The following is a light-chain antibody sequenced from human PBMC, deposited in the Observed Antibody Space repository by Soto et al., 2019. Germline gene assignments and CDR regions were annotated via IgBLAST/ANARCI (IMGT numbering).Light chain of an antibody. Sequence: IVMTQSPATLSVSPGERATLSCRASQSVSSNLAWYQQKPGQAPRLLIYGASTSATGIPARFSGSRSGTEFTLTISSLQSEDFAVYYCQHYDNWPRTFGQGTKVEIK. CDR2: GAS. V-gene: IGKV3-15*01. CDR1: QSVSSN. J-gene: IGKJ1*01. CDR3: QHYDNWPRT.